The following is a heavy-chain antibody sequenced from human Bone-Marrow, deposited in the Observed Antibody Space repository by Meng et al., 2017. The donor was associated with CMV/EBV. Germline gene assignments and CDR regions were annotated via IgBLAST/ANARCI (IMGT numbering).Heavy chain of an antibody. CDR1: SYA. CDR2: IIPIFGTA. CDR3: ARGQRVVPAAIFGVGGNWFDP. Sequence: SYAISWVRRAPGQGLEWMGGIIPIFGTANYAQKFQGRVTITTDESTSTAYMELSSLRSEDTAVYYCARGQRVVPAAIFGVGGNWFDPWGQGTLVTVSS. V-gene: IGHV1-69*05. D-gene: IGHD2-2*01. J-gene: IGHJ5*02.